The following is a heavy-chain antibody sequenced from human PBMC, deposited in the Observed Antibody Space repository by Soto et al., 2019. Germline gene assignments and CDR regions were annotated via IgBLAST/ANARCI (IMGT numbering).Heavy chain of an antibody. CDR3: ARTDIVVVVGATLRGYDGRAV. J-gene: IGHJ6*04. D-gene: IGHD2-15*01. Sequence: QVQLVESGGGVVQPGRSLRLSCAASGFTFSSYGMHWVRQAPGKGLEWVAVIWYDGSNKYYADSVKGRFTISRDNSKNTLYLQLTSLRAEDTAGYYCARTDIVVVVGATLRGYDGRAVWGKGTSVTVS. V-gene: IGHV3-33*01. CDR1: GFTFSSYG. CDR2: IWYDGSNK.